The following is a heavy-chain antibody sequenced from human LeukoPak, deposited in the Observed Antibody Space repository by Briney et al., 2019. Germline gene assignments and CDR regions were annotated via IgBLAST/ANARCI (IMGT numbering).Heavy chain of an antibody. Sequence: GESLKISCKGSGYSFTSYWIGWVRQMPGKSLEWMGIIYPGDSDTRYSPSFQGQVTISADKSISTAYLQWSSLKASDTAMYYCARHSPLGYCSSTSCYIPDYWGQGTLVTVSS. V-gene: IGHV5-51*01. D-gene: IGHD2-2*02. CDR2: IYPGDSDT. CDR3: ARHSPLGYCSSTSCYIPDY. J-gene: IGHJ4*02. CDR1: GYSFTSYW.